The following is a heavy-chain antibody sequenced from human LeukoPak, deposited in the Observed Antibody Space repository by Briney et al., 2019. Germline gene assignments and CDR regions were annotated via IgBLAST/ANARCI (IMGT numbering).Heavy chain of an antibody. Sequence: PGGSLRLSCAASGFTFSSYSMNWVRQAPGKGLEWVSHISSSSSTIYYADSVKGRFTISRDNAKNSLYLQMNSLRAEDTAVYYCARDWYSGSNSFDYWGQGTLATVSS. V-gene: IGHV3-48*01. CDR1: GFTFSSYS. CDR2: ISSSSSTI. D-gene: IGHD1-26*01. CDR3: ARDWYSGSNSFDY. J-gene: IGHJ4*02.